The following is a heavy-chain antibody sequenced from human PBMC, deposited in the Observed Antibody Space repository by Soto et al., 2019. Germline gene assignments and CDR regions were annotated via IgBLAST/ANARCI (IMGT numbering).Heavy chain of an antibody. CDR3: AIEVRRTTEYDH. Sequence: ASVKIASEVSGYTLTELSIKWLRQVLGEGVEGRGSCDLENGEAIYAKRLQGRVTMTEESSADTPYMERSSLPSEDTAVYFCAIEVRRTTEYDHWGQ. J-gene: IGHJ4*02. CDR2: CDLENGEA. CDR1: GYTLTELS. V-gene: IGHV1-24*01. D-gene: IGHD3-10*01.